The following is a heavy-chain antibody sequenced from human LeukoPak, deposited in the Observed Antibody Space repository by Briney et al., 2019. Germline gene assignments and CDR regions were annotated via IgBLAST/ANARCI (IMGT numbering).Heavy chain of an antibody. D-gene: IGHD1-14*01. J-gene: IGHJ4*02. CDR2: INSDGTST. V-gene: IGHV3-74*01. Sequence: TGGSLRLSCAASGSTFSSYWMHWVRQAAGKGLVWVSRINSDGTSTSYADSVKGRFTISRDNAKSTLYLQMNSLRAEDTAVYYCARDRRYGLPFDYWGQGTLVTVSS. CDR3: ARDRRYGLPFDY. CDR1: GSTFSSYW.